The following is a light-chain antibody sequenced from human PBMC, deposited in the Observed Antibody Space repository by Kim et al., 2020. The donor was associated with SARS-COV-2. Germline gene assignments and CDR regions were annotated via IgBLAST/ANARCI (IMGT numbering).Light chain of an antibody. CDR2: YAS. J-gene: IGKJ2*03. CDR3: HQISSLPQC. Sequence: SVTPKEKVTITCRASQSIGCSLHWHQQKPDQSPKLLIKYASQSFSGVPSRFSCSGSGTDFTLTINSLEAEDAATYYCHQISSLPQCFGQWTKLEI. CDR1: QSIGCS. V-gene: IGKV6-21*01.